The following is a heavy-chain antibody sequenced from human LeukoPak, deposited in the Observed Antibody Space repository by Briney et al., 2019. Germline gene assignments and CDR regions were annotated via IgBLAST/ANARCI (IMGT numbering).Heavy chain of an antibody. Sequence: GGSLRLSCAASGFTVSSNYMSWVRQAPGKGLEWVSVIYSGGSTYYADSVKGRFTISRDNSKNSLYLQMNSLRAEDTAVYFCAKGPDSRNYYYYMDDWGKGTTVTVSS. CDR3: AKGPDSRNYYYYMDD. CDR1: GFTVSSNY. D-gene: IGHD2-15*01. CDR2: IYSGGST. J-gene: IGHJ6*03. V-gene: IGHV3-53*05.